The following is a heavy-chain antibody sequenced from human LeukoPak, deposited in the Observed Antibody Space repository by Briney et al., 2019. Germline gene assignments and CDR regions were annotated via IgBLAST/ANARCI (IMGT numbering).Heavy chain of an antibody. D-gene: IGHD3-22*01. J-gene: IGHJ4*02. V-gene: IGHV3-33*01. CDR2: IWYDGSNK. Sequence: GGSLRLSCASSGFTFSSYGMHWVRQAPGKGLEGGAVIWYDGSNKYYADSVKGRFTIPRDNSKNTLYLQMNSLRAEDTAVYYGARANTYYYDSSGYSPGILDYWGQGTLVTVSS. CDR1: GFTFSSYG. CDR3: ARANTYYYDSSGYSPGILDY.